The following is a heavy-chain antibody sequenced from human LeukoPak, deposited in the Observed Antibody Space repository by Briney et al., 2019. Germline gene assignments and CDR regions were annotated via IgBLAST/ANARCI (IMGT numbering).Heavy chain of an antibody. CDR3: ARHDYSRQGAFDY. Sequence: SVKVSCKASGGTFSSYTISWVRQAPGQGLEWMGRIIPILGIANYAQKFQGRVTITADKSTSTAYIEQSSLRSEDTALYYCARHDYSRQGAFDYWGQGTLVTVSS. V-gene: IGHV1-69*02. J-gene: IGHJ4*02. D-gene: IGHD4-11*01. CDR2: IIPILGIA. CDR1: GGTFSSYT.